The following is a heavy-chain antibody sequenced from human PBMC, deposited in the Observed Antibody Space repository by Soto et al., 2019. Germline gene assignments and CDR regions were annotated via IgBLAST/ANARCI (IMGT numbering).Heavy chain of an antibody. V-gene: IGHV1-69*06. Sequence: ASVKVSCKASGGTFSSYAISWVRQAPGQGLEWMGGIIPIFGTANYAQKFQGRVTITADKSTSTAYMELSSLRSEDTAVYYCARGLILGYCSSTSCRYYGMDVWGKGTTVTVSS. CDR3: ARGLILGYCSSTSCRYYGMDV. J-gene: IGHJ6*04. CDR1: GGTFSSYA. D-gene: IGHD2-2*01. CDR2: IIPIFGTA.